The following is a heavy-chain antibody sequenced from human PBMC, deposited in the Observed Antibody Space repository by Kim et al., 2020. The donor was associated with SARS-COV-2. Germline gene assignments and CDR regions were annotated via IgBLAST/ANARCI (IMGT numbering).Heavy chain of an antibody. Sequence: SETLSLTCTVSGGSISSGGYYWSWIRQHPGKGLEWIGYIYYSGSTYYNPSLKSRVTISVDTSKNQFSLKLSSVTAADTAVYYCAVGDYIAEYFQHWGQGTLVTVSS. D-gene: IGHD4-17*01. J-gene: IGHJ1*01. CDR3: AVGDYIAEYFQH. CDR2: IYYSGST. V-gene: IGHV4-31*03. CDR1: GGSISSGGYY.